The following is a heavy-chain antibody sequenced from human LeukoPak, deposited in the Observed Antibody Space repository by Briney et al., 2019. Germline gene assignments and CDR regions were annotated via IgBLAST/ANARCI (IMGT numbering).Heavy chain of an antibody. Sequence: QPGGCLRLSCAASGFTFSSYSMNWVRQAPGKGLEWGSYISSSSSTIYYADSVKGRFTISRDNAKNSLYLQMNSLRAEDTAVYYCARVSPNTVTTLQYFDYWGQGTLVTVSS. CDR2: ISSSSSTI. CDR1: GFTFSSYS. D-gene: IGHD4-17*01. J-gene: IGHJ4*02. V-gene: IGHV3-48*01. CDR3: ARVSPNTVTTLQYFDY.